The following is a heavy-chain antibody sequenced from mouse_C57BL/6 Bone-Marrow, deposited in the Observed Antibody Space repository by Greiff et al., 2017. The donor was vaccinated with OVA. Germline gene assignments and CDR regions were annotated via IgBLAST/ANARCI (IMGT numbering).Heavy chain of an antibody. Sequence: EVKLVESEGGLVQPGSSMKLSCTASGFTFSDYYMAWVRQVPEKGLEWVANINYDGSSTYYLDSLKSRFIISRDNAKNILYLQMSSLKSEDTATYYCARDPYYGSSPYWYVDVWGTGTTVTVSS. V-gene: IGHV5-16*01. D-gene: IGHD1-1*01. CDR2: INYDGSST. CDR1: GFTFSDYY. CDR3: ARDPYYGSSPYWYVDV. J-gene: IGHJ1*03.